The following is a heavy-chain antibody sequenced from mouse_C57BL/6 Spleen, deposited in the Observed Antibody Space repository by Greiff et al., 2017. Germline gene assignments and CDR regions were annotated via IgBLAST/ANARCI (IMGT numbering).Heavy chain of an antibody. V-gene: IGHV1-15*01. CDR1: GYTFTDYE. J-gene: IGHJ3*01. CDR2: IDPETGGT. Sequence: QVQLQQSGAELVRPGASVTLSCKASGYTFTDYEMHWVKQTPVHGLEWIGAIDPETGGTAYNQTFKGKAILTADKSSSTAYIELRSLTSEDSADYYCTGGFDDWGQGTLVTVSA. CDR3: TGGFDD.